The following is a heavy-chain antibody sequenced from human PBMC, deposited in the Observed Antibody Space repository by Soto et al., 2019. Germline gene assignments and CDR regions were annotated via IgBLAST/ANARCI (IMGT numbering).Heavy chain of an antibody. D-gene: IGHD6-13*01. CDR1: GYSFTSYW. CDR2: IYPGDSDT. V-gene: IGHV5-51*01. Sequence: GESLKISCKGSGYSFTSYWIGWVRQMPGKGLEWMGIIYPGDSDTRYSPSFQGQVTISADKSISTAYLQWSSLKASDTAMYYCARGIGVKTIAAAGINLFDYWGQGTLVTVSS. J-gene: IGHJ4*02. CDR3: ARGIGVKTIAAAGINLFDY.